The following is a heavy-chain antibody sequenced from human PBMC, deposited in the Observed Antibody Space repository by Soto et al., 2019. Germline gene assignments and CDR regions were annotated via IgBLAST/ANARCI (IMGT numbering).Heavy chain of an antibody. V-gene: IGHV4-31*03. CDR2: IYYSGST. CDR1: GGSISSGGYY. CDR3: ARDWEYCSGGSCYRDAFDI. Sequence: SETLSLTCTVSGGSISSGGYYWSWIRQHPGKGLEWIGYIYYSGSTYYNPSLKSRVTISVDTSKNQFSLKLSSVTAADTAVYYCARDWEYCSGGSCYRDAFDIWGQGTMVTVSS. D-gene: IGHD2-15*01. J-gene: IGHJ3*02.